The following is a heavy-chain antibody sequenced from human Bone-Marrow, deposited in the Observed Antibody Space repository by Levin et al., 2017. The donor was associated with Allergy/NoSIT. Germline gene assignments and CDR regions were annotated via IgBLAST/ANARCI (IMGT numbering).Heavy chain of an antibody. V-gene: IGHV2-26*01. Sequence: SGPTLVKPTETLTLTCTVSGFSLSDAGMGVSWIRQPPGKALEWLAHLLSNDRESYSSSLKTRLSISKDTSKSQVLLSMTNVDPVEKGTYFCARINAELDWDEEAGPHSQYYYYYMDVWGKGTTVTVSS. CDR1: GFSLSDAGMG. J-gene: IGHJ6*03. D-gene: IGHD3/OR15-3a*01. CDR2: LLSNDRE. CDR3: ARINAELDWDEEAGPHSQYYYYYMDV.